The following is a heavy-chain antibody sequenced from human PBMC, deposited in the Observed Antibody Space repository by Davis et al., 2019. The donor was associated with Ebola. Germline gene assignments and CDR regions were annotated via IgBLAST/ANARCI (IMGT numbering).Heavy chain of an antibody. J-gene: IGHJ3*02. Sequence: GESLKISCSDSEFTFSDYVHWVRQAPGKGLEYVSSVSGDGGSTFYADSVKGRFTISRDNSENTLYLQMSSLRVEDTAMYYCMKQYCSSTSCYTGAFDIWGQGTVVTVSS. CDR1: EFTFSDY. V-gene: IGHV3-64D*06. D-gene: IGHD2-2*02. CDR3: MKQYCSSTSCYTGAFDI. CDR2: VSGDGGST.